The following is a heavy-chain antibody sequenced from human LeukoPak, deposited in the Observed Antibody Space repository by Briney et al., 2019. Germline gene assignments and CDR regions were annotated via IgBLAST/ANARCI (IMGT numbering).Heavy chain of an antibody. Sequence: SQTLSLTCTVSGGSISRSSYYWTWIRQHPGKGLEWIGYIYYSGTTFYNPSLKSRITISVDTSKNQFSLKLSSVTAADTAVYYCARGGYISHWFDPWGQGTLVTVSS. CDR2: IYYSGTT. J-gene: IGHJ5*02. CDR1: GGSISRSSYY. V-gene: IGHV4-31*03. CDR3: ARGGYISHWFDP. D-gene: IGHD5-24*01.